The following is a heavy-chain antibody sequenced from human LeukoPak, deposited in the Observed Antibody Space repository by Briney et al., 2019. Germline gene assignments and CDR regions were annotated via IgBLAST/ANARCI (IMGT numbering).Heavy chain of an antibody. V-gene: IGHV4-61*01. Sequence: SETLSLTCTVSGGSISSSSYYWHWIRQPPGKGLEWIGYIHHSGASSYSPSLKSRVTISVDTSKNQFSLELNAVAAADTAVYYCAREYSPFEYWGPGILVTVSS. CDR2: IHHSGAS. CDR3: AREYSPFEY. J-gene: IGHJ4*02. CDR1: GGSISSSSYY. D-gene: IGHD4-11*01.